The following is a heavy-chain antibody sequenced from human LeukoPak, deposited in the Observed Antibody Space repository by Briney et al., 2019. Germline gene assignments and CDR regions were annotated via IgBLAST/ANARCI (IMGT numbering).Heavy chain of an antibody. Sequence: GGSLRLSCAASGFTFGDYGMSWVRQAPGKGLEWVSGINWNGGSTGYADSVKGRFTISRDNAKNSLYLQMNSLRADDTAFYYCAAQGYCSDGSCSWGQGTLVTVSS. D-gene: IGHD2-15*01. CDR3: AAQGYCSDGSCS. V-gene: IGHV3-20*04. CDR2: INWNGGST. CDR1: GFTFGDYG. J-gene: IGHJ5*02.